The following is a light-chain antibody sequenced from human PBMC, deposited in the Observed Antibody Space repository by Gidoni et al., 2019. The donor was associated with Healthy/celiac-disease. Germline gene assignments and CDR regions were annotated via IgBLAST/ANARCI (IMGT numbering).Light chain of an antibody. CDR1: ALPKQY. Sequence: SYELTQPPSVSVSPGQTARTPCSGDALPKQYANWYKQKPGQAPVLVIYKDSERPSGIPERFSGSSSGTTGTLTISGVQAEDEADYYCQSADSSGTYVVFGGGTKLTVL. V-gene: IGLV3-25*03. J-gene: IGLJ2*01. CDR2: KDS. CDR3: QSADSSGTYVV.